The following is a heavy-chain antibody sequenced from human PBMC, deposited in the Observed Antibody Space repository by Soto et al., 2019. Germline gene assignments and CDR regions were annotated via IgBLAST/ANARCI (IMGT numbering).Heavy chain of an antibody. CDR3: ARDRDGYNYVDY. D-gene: IGHD5-12*01. CDR1: GLTFCTYT. J-gene: IGHJ4*02. Sequence: PGGSHRLCCGASGLTFCTYTMNWIRKAQGKGLEWVSSISISSSYIYFADSVKGRFTISRDNAKKSVYLQMNSLRAEDTAVYYCARDRDGYNYVDYWGQGTLVTVSS. V-gene: IGHV3-21*01. CDR2: ISISSSYI.